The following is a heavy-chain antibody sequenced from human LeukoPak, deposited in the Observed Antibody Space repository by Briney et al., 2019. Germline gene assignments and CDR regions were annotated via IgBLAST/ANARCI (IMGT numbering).Heavy chain of an antibody. V-gene: IGHV1-69*06. CDR3: ARKVPNDSSGYYYRGQFDP. CDR1: GGTFSTYA. CDR2: IIPIFGTA. Sequence: SVKVSCKASGGTFSTYAISWVRQAPGQGLEWMGGIIPIFGTANYAQKFQGRVTITADKSTSTAYMELSSLRSEDTAVYYCARKVPNDSSGYYYRGQFDPWGQGTLVTVSS. J-gene: IGHJ5*02. D-gene: IGHD3-22*01.